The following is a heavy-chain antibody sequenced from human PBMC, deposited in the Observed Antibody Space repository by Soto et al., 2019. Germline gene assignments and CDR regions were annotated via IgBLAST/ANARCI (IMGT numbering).Heavy chain of an antibody. CDR2: IRSKANSYAT. Sequence: GGSLRLSCAASGFTFSGSAMHWVRQASGKGLEWVGRIRSKANSYATAYAASVKGRFTISRDDSKNTAYLQMNSLKTEYTAVYYCTRQPQTYAFDIWGQGTMVTVSS. CDR1: GFTFSGSA. V-gene: IGHV3-73*01. J-gene: IGHJ3*02. CDR3: TRQPQTYAFDI.